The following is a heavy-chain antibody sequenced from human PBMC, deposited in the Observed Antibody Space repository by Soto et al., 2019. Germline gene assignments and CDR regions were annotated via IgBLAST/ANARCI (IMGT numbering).Heavy chain of an antibody. CDR2: ISSSSSYI. J-gene: IGHJ6*02. CDR1: VFTFISYS. V-gene: IGHV3-21*01. Sequence: PGWSLRLSCASSVFTFISYSMNWVRQAPGKGLEWVSSISSSSSYIYYADSVKGRFTISRDNAKNSLYLQMNSLRAEDTAVYYCARAPNIVLMVYATARKNYGMDVWGQGTTVTAP. CDR3: ARAPNIVLMVYATARKNYGMDV. D-gene: IGHD2-8*01.